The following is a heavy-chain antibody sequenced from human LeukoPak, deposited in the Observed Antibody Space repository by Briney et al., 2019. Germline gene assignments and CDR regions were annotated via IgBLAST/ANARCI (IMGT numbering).Heavy chain of an antibody. D-gene: IGHD5-24*01. J-gene: IGHJ4*02. V-gene: IGHV3-23*01. CDR1: GFTFSSYA. CDR3: AKRLRRDGYNEEDYFDY. CDR2: ISGSGGST. Sequence: PGGSLRLPCAASGFTFSSYAMSWVRQAPGKGLEWVSAISGSGGSTYYADSVKGRFTISRDNSKNTLYLQMNSLRAEDTAVYYCAKRLRRDGYNEEDYFDYWGQGTLVTVSS.